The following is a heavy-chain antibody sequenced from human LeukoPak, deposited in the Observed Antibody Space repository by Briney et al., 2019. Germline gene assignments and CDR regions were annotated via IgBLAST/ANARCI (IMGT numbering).Heavy chain of an antibody. CDR2: IYHSGST. CDR1: GGSIGSSNW. Sequence: SGTLSLTCAVSGGSIGSSNWWSWVRQPPGKGLEWTGEIYHSGSTNYNPSLKSRVTISVDTSKNHVSLKLSSVTAADTAVYYCARGYYYYYMDVWGKGTTVTVSS. J-gene: IGHJ6*03. V-gene: IGHV4-4*02. CDR3: ARGYYYYYMDV.